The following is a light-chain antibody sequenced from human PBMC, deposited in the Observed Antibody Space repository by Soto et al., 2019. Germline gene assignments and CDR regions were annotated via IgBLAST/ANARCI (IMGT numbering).Light chain of an antibody. Sequence: SYELTQPPSVSVAPGKTARITCGGNNIGSKSVHWYQQKPGQAPMLIIYYDSDRPSGIPERVSGSNSGNTATLTISRVEAGDEADYYCQVWDSSSDHVVFGGGTKLTVL. CDR3: QVWDSSSDHVV. V-gene: IGLV3-21*04. CDR1: NIGSKS. CDR2: YDS. J-gene: IGLJ2*01.